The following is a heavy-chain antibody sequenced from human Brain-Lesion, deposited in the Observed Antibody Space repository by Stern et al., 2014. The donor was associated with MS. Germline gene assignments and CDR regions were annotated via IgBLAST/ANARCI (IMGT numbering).Heavy chain of an antibody. D-gene: IGHD3-16*02. CDR1: GFRFSSYA. V-gene: IGHV3-23*04. CDR3: AKGVWGSYLNAFDM. CDR2: ISGSGGST. Sequence: EVQLVQSGGGFVKPGASLRLSCAASGFRFSSYAMHWVRQTPGKGLEWVSGISGSGGSTNYADSVKGRFTISRDKSKNTLFLQMNSLRAEDTAVYYCAKGVWGSYLNAFDMWGQGTMVTVSS. J-gene: IGHJ3*02.